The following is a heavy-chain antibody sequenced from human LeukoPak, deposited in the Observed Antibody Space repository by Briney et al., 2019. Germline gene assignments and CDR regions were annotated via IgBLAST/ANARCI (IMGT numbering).Heavy chain of an antibody. Sequence: GESLKIPCKGSGYSFTSYWIGWVRQMPGKGLEWMGIIYPGDSDTRYSPSFQGQVTISADKSISTAYLQWSSLKASDTAMYYCARQLGSGSSYYYYYYGMDVWGKGTTVTVSS. CDR2: IYPGDSDT. CDR1: GYSFTSYW. J-gene: IGHJ6*04. D-gene: IGHD3-10*01. CDR3: ARQLGSGSSYYYYYYGMDV. V-gene: IGHV5-51*01.